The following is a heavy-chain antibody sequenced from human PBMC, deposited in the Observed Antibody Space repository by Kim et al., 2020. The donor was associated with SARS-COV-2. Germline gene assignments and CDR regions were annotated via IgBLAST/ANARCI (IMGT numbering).Heavy chain of an antibody. J-gene: IGHJ4*02. CDR2: ISSSSSYI. V-gene: IGHV3-21*01. CDR1: GFTFSSYS. Sequence: GGSLRLSCAASGFTFSSYSMNWVRQAPGKGLEWVSSISSSSSYIYYADSVKGRFTISRDNAKNSLYLQMNSLGAEDTAVYYCARDRGGYDEIYFDYWGQGTLVTVSS. D-gene: IGHD5-12*01. CDR3: ARDRGGYDEIYFDY.